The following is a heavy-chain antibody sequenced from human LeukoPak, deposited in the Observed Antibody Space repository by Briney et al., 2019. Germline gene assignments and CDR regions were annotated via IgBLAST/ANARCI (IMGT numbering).Heavy chain of an antibody. D-gene: IGHD1-7*01. J-gene: IGHJ5*02. CDR3: ARDRMRGITGTSGRWFDP. V-gene: IGHV1-46*01. CDR1: GYTFTSYD. Sequence: ASVKVSCKASGYTFTSYDINWVRQAPGQGLEWMGIINPSGGSTSYAQKFQGRVTMTRDTSISTAYMELSRLRSDDTAVYYCARDRMRGITGTSGRWFDPWGQGTLVTVSS. CDR2: INPSGGST.